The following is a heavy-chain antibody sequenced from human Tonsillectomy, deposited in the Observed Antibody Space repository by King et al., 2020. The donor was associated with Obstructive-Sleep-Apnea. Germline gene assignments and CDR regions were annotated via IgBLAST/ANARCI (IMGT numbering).Heavy chain of an antibody. CDR2: IYTGGTT. Sequence: VQLVESGGDLVQPGGSLRLSCAASGFTVSSNYMSWVRQAPGKGLEWVSVIYTGGTTYYADSLKGRFTISRDNPKNTLYLQMNSLRAEDTAVYYCATEGATHHDYGDYLSKWGLGTLVTVSS. J-gene: IGHJ4*02. V-gene: IGHV3-66*01. CDR3: ATEGATHHDYGDYLSK. CDR1: GFTVSSNY. D-gene: IGHD4-17*01.